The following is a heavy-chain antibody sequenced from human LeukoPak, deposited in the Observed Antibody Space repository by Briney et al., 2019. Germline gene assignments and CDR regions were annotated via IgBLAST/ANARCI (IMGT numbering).Heavy chain of an antibody. V-gene: IGHV3-30-3*01. CDR1: GFTFSSYA. J-gene: IGHJ5*02. CDR2: ISYDGSNK. D-gene: IGHD2-21*01. CDR3: ARDYNIVVVIATEGFWFDP. Sequence: GGSLRLSCAASGFTFSSYAMHWVRQAPGKGLEWVAVISYDGSNKYYADSVKGRFTISRDNSKNTLYLQMNSLRAEDTAVYYCARDYNIVVVIATEGFWFDPWGQGTLVTVSS.